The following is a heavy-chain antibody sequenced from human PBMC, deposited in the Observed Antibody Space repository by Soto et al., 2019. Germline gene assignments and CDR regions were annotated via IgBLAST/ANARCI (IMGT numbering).Heavy chain of an antibody. D-gene: IGHD3-10*01. J-gene: IGHJ4*02. CDR1: GFTFSSYA. CDR3: AKGPILWFGELLEYYFDY. V-gene: IGHV3-23*01. Sequence: EVQLLESGGGLVQPGGSLRLSCAASGFTFSSYAMSWVRQAPGKGLGGVPAISGSGGSTYYADSVKGRFTISRDNSKNTLYLQMNSLRAEDTAVYYCAKGPILWFGELLEYYFDYWGQGTLVTVSS. CDR2: ISGSGGST.